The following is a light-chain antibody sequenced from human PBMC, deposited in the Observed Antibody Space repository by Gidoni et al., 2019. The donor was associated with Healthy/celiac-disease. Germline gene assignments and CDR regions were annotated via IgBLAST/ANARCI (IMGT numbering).Light chain of an antibody. Sequence: QSALTQPASVSGSPGQSITISCTGTSSDVGGYNYVSWYQQNPGKAPKLMIYEVSNRPSGVSNRFSGSKSGNTASLTISGLQAEDEADYYCSSYTSNSSVVFGGGTKLTVL. V-gene: IGLV2-14*01. CDR1: SSDVGGYNY. CDR3: SSYTSNSSVV. J-gene: IGLJ2*01. CDR2: EVS.